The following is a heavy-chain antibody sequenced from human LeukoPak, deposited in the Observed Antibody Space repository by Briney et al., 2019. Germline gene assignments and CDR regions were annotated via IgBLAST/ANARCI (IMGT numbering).Heavy chain of an antibody. CDR1: GFTFSSYW. V-gene: IGHV3-74*01. CDR3: ARVIRWFDP. Sequence: QPGGSLRLSCAASGFTFSSYWMHRVRQAPGKGLVWVSRINDEGSNTAYADSVKGRFTISRDNAKNTVYLQMNSLRAEDTAAYYCARVIRWFDPWGQGTLVTVPS. J-gene: IGHJ5*02. CDR2: INDEGSNT.